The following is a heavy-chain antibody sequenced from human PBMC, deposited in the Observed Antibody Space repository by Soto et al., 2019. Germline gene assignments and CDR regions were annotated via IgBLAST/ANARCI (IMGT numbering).Heavy chain of an antibody. D-gene: IGHD2-15*01. J-gene: IGHJ5*01. CDR1: GDSISTVDYL. CDR2: IYKSATT. CDR3: ARGRYCLTGRCFPNWFDS. Sequence: SETLSLTCSVSGDSISTVDYLWAWIRQPPGQALEYIGYIYKSATTYYNPSFESRVAISLDTSKSQFSLNVTSVTAADTAVYFCARGRYCLTGRCFPNWFDSWGQGTLGTVSS. V-gene: IGHV4-30-4*01.